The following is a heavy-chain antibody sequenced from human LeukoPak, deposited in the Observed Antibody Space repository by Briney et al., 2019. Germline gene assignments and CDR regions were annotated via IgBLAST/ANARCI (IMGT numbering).Heavy chain of an antibody. CDR3: ARAAPYDILTGYCKD. D-gene: IGHD3-9*01. CDR2: ISSSSSYI. CDR1: GLTFSSCS. Sequence: GGSLRLSCAASGLTFSSCSMNWVRQAPGKGLVWVSSISSSSSYIYYADSVKGRFTISRDNAKNSLYLQMNSLRAEDTAVYYCARAAPYDILTGYCKDWGQGTLVTVSS. V-gene: IGHV3-21*01. J-gene: IGHJ4*02.